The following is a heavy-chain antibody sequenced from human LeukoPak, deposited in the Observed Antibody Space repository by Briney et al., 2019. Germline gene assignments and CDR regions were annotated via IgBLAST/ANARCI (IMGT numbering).Heavy chain of an antibody. CDR2: IYYSGST. J-gene: IGHJ4*02. CDR3: ARTYCGGDRSLYFFDY. D-gene: IGHD2-21*02. Sequence: SETLSLTCTVSGGSISSGDYYWSWIRQPPGKGLEWIGYIYYSGSTYYNPSLKSRVTISVDTSKNQFSLKLSSVTAADTAVYYCARTYCGGDRSLYFFDYWGQGTLVTVSS. V-gene: IGHV4-30-4*08. CDR1: GGSISSGDYY.